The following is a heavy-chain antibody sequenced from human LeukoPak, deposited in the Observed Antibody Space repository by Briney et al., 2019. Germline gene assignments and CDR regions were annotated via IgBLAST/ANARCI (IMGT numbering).Heavy chain of an antibody. V-gene: IGHV3-23*01. CDR2: IGASGATT. CDR3: AKFSRQNVLLWFGELDY. Sequence: GGSLTLSCAVSGLTFNKYAMNWVRQGPGKGLEWVSGIGASGATTYYADSVKGRFTISRDNSKNTLYLQMNSLRAEDTAVYYCAKFSRQNVLLWFGELDYWGQGTLVTVSS. D-gene: IGHD3-10*01. CDR1: GLTFNKYA. J-gene: IGHJ4*02.